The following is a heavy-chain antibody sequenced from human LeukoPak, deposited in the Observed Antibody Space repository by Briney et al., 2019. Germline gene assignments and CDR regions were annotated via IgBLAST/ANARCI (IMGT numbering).Heavy chain of an antibody. J-gene: IGHJ4*02. D-gene: IGHD4-17*01. CDR3: ARPQDYGDYVDY. V-gene: IGHV2-70*11. CDR2: IDWDDDK. CDR1: GFSLPTRGMC. Sequence: SGPALVKPPQTLTLTCTFSGFSLPTRGMCVTWIRQPPGKALEWLSRIDWDDDKYYSTSLKTRLTISKDTSKNQVVLTMTNMAPVDTATYYCARPQDYGDYVDYWGQGTLVTVSS.